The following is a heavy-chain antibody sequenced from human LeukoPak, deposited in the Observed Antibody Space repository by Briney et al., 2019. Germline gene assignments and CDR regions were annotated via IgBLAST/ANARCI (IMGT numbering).Heavy chain of an antibody. J-gene: IGHJ4*02. CDR1: GYSNSSGYL. Sequence: PSETLSLTCLVSGYSNSSGYLGGWIPQPPGKGVEWIWTIYHKGYTYYNSSLKSRVTMSLDTSKNQFSLKLNSVTAADTAVYYCARARYYASGSYSVMWYFDYWGQGTLVTASS. CDR2: IYHKGYT. CDR3: ARARYYASGSYSVMWYFDY. V-gene: IGHV4-38-2*02. D-gene: IGHD3-10*01.